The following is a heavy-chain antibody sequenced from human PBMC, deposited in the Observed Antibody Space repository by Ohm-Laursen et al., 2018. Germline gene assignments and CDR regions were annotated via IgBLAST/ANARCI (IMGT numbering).Heavy chain of an antibody. V-gene: IGHV1-46*01. D-gene: IGHD1-26*01. CDR3: ARVVGASRGHFDY. Sequence: ASVKVSCKASGYLFSSYYMHWVRQAPGEGLEWMGIINPSGDSTSYAQKFQGRVTMTRDRSTSTVYMELSSLRSEDTAVYYCARVVGASRGHFDYWGQGTLVTVSS. J-gene: IGHJ4*02. CDR1: GYLFSSYY. CDR2: INPSGDST.